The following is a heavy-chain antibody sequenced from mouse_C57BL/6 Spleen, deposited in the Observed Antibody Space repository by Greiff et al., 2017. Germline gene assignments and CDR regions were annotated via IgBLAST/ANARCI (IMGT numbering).Heavy chain of an antibody. D-gene: IGHD2-4*01. Sequence: VQLQQPGAELVRPGSSVKLSCKASGYTFTSYWMHWVKQRPIQGLEWIGNIDPSDSETHYNQKFKDKATLTVDKSSSTAYMQLSSLTSEDSAVYYCARLRDDYDGYYFDYWGQGTTLTVSS. CDR2: IDPSDSET. J-gene: IGHJ2*01. CDR3: ARLRDDYDGYYFDY. CDR1: GYTFTSYW. V-gene: IGHV1-52*01.